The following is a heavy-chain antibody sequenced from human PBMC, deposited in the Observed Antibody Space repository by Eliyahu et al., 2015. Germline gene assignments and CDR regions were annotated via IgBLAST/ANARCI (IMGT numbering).Heavy chain of an antibody. CDR3: ARRIRGEPFDY. CDR1: GGSISSSSYY. CDR2: IYYSGST. J-gene: IGHJ4*02. Sequence: QLQLQESGPGLVKPSETLSLTCTVSGGSISSSSYYWGWIRQPPGKGLEWIGSIYYSGSTYYNPSLKSRVTISVDTSKNQFSLKLSSVTAADTAVYYCARRIRGEPFDYWGQGTLVTVSS. V-gene: IGHV4-39*01. D-gene: IGHD3-10*01.